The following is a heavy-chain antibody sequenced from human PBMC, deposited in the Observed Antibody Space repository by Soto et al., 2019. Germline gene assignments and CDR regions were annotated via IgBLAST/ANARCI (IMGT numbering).Heavy chain of an antibody. Sequence: ASVKVSCKASGYTFTSYAMHWVRQAPGQRLEWMGWINAGNGNTKYSQKFQGRVTMTRDTSTSTVYMELSSLRSEDTAVYYCARLWGTTVTTPPYYYGMDVWGQGTTVTVSS. CDR3: ARLWGTTVTTPPYYYGMDV. J-gene: IGHJ6*02. D-gene: IGHD4-17*01. CDR1: GYTFTSYA. CDR2: INAGNGNT. V-gene: IGHV1-3*01.